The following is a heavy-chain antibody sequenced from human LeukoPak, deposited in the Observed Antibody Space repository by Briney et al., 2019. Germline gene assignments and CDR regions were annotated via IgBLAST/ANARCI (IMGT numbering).Heavy chain of an antibody. J-gene: IGHJ4*02. D-gene: IGHD3-22*01. V-gene: IGHV3-21*01. CDR3: ARASLITMIVGFDY. CDR2: ISSSSSYI. Sequence: TTGGSLRLSCAASGFTFSSYSTNWVRQAPGKGLEWVSSISSSSSYIYYADSVKGRFTISRDNAKNSLYLQMNSQRAEDTAVYYCARASLITMIVGFDYWGQGTLVTVSS. CDR1: GFTFSSYS.